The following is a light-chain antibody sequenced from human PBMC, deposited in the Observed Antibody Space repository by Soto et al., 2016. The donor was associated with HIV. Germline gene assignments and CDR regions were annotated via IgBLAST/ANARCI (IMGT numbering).Light chain of an antibody. V-gene: IGLV3-21*03. Sequence: SYVLTQSPSVSVAPGKTARITCGGDNIGIKSVHWYQQKPGQAPLLVVYDDRERPSGIPERFSGSKSGTTATLTIGRVEAGDEADYYCQVWDSSHDLLVAFGGGTKLTVL. CDR2: DDR. J-gene: IGLJ2*01. CDR3: QVWDSSHDLLVA. CDR1: NIGIKS.